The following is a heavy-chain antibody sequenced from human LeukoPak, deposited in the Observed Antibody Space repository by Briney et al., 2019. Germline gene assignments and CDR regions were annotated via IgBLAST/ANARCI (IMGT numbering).Heavy chain of an antibody. V-gene: IGHV1-18*01. Sequence: EASVKVSCKASGYTFTSYGISWVRQAPGQGLEWMGWISAYNGNTNYAQKLQGRVTMTTDTSTSTAYMELRSLRSDDTAVYYCARNLWFGELYASDIWGQGTMVTVSS. CDR1: GYTFTSYG. CDR2: ISAYNGNT. J-gene: IGHJ3*02. D-gene: IGHD3-10*01. CDR3: ARNLWFGELYASDI.